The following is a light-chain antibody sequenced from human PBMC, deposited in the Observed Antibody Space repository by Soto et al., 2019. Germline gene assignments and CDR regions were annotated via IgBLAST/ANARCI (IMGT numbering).Light chain of an antibody. J-gene: IGKJ4*01. CDR2: DAS. V-gene: IGKV3-11*01. Sequence: EIVLTQSPATLSLSPGERATLSCRASQSVSSYLAWYQQKPGQAPRLLIYDASNRATGIPARFSGSGSGTDFTLIISSLAPEDFAVYYCQQRSNWPMITFGGGDKVEIK. CDR1: QSVSSY. CDR3: QQRSNWPMIT.